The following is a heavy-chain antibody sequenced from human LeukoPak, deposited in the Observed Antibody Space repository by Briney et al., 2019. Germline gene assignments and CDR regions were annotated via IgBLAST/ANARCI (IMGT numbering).Heavy chain of an antibody. CDR1: GFTFSSYS. Sequence: GGSLRLSCAASGFTFSSYSMNWVRQAPGKGLEWVSAISGSGGSTYYADSVKGRFTISRDNSKNTLYLQMNSLRAEDTAVYYCAKDLGTYSSGWLVYWGQGTLVTVSS. CDR2: ISGSGGST. V-gene: IGHV3-23*01. D-gene: IGHD6-19*01. J-gene: IGHJ4*02. CDR3: AKDLGTYSSGWLVY.